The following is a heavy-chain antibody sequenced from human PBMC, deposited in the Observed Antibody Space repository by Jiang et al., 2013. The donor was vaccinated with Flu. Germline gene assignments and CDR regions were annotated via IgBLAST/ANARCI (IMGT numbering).Heavy chain of an antibody. Sequence: LLKPSETLSLTCTVSGGSISSYYWSWIRQPPGKGLEWIGYIYYSGSTNYNPSLKSRVTISVDTSKNQFSLKLSSVTAADTAVYYCARGVDYDYVWGSYSGPQGPQSRPYWYFDLWGRGTLVTVSS. J-gene: IGHJ2*01. CDR1: GGSISSYY. V-gene: IGHV4-59*01. D-gene: IGHD3-16*01. CDR3: ARGVDYDYVWGSYSGPQGPQSRPYWYFDL. CDR2: IYYSGST.